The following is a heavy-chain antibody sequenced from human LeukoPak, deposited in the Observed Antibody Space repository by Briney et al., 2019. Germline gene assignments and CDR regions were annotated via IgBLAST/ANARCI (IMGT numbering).Heavy chain of an antibody. J-gene: IGHJ4*02. CDR2: IRYDGNNK. Sequence: GGSLRLSCTASGFTFSSTGMHWVRQAPGKGLEWVSYIRYDGNNKYYGDSEKGRLTVSRDNSKNTLYLQMNSLRVEDTAVYYCARTYNPDYWGQGTLVTVSS. CDR1: GFTFSSTG. CDR3: ARTYNPDY. D-gene: IGHD1-14*01. V-gene: IGHV3-30*02.